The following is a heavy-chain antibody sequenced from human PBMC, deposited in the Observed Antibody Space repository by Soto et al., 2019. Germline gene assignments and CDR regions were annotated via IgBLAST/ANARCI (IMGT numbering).Heavy chain of an antibody. D-gene: IGHD3-16*02. V-gene: IGHV4-39*01. CDR3: ARHEDDYVWGSYRYKGYYFDY. CDR1: GGSISSSSYY. CDR2: IYYSGST. Sequence: QLQLQESGPGLVKPSETLSLTCTVSGGSISSSSYYLGWIRQPPGKGLEWIGSIYYSGSTYYNPSLQSRVTISVDTSKNQFSLKLSSVTAADTAVYYCARHEDDYVWGSYRYKGYYFDYWGQGTLVTVSS. J-gene: IGHJ4*02.